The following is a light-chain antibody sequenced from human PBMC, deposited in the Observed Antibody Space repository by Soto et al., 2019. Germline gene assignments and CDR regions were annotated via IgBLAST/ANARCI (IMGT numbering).Light chain of an antibody. Sequence: QSVLTQPPSVSGAPGQRVTISCTGSSSNIGAGYDVHWYQQLPGTAPKLLIYGNSNRPSGVPDRFSGSKSGTSASLAITGLQAEDEADYYCQSYDSRLDVVFGGGTKLPVL. CDR1: SSNIGAGYD. CDR3: QSYDSRLDVV. V-gene: IGLV1-40*01. CDR2: GNS. J-gene: IGLJ2*01.